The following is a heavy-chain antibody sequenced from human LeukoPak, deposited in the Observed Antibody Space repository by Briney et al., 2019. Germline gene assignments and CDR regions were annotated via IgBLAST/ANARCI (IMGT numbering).Heavy chain of an antibody. Sequence: PSETLSLTCTVSGGSFSNYYWSWIRQPAGKGLEWIGRIYTSGSTSYNPSVKSRVTMSVDTSNNQFSLKLTSVPAADTAVYYCARQPPQYYGMDVWGQGTTVTVSS. CDR1: GGSFSNYY. V-gene: IGHV4-4*07. J-gene: IGHJ6*02. D-gene: IGHD1-14*01. CDR2: IYTSGST. CDR3: ARQPPQYYGMDV.